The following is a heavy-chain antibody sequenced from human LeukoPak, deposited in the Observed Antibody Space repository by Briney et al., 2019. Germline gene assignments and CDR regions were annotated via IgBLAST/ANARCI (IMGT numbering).Heavy chain of an antibody. CDR2: IGTAGDT. Sequence: GGSLRLSCAASGFTFSSYDMHWVRQATGKGLEWVSAIGTAGDTYYPGSVKGRFTISRENAKNSLYLQMNSLRAGDTAVYYCARGGGYCSSTSCYKGSHYYYGMDVWGQGTTVTVS. V-gene: IGHV3-13*01. J-gene: IGHJ6*02. D-gene: IGHD2-2*02. CDR3: ARGGGYCSSTSCYKGSHYYYGMDV. CDR1: GFTFSSYD.